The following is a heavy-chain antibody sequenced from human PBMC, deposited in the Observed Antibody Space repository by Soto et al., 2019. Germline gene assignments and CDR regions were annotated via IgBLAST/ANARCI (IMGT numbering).Heavy chain of an antibody. V-gene: IGHV4-39*01. J-gene: IGHJ5*02. CDR2: IYYSGTT. CDR3: ARQKWEQPKWFDP. CDR1: GGAISDARFY. D-gene: IGHD1-26*01. Sequence: QLQLQESGPGLVKPSETLSLTCSLSGGAISDARFYWGWIRQSPGKGLEWVGSIYYSGTTFFNPSLQSPVTISVDTSENQFSLKLSSVTAADTALYFCARQKWEQPKWFDPWGQGTLVTVSS.